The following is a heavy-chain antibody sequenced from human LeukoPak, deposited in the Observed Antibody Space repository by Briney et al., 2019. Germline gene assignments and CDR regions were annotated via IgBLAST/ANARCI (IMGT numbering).Heavy chain of an antibody. CDR3: ARDPSIAVAPWYFDY. V-gene: IGHV1-3*01. D-gene: IGHD6-19*01. J-gene: IGHJ4*02. Sequence: GASVKVSCKASGYTFTSYVMHWVRQAPGQRLEWMGWINAGNGHTRFSQHFQGRLTITRDTSASTAYMELSSLRSEDTAVYYCARDPSIAVAPWYFDYWGQGTLVTVSS. CDR1: GYTFTSYV. CDR2: INAGNGHT.